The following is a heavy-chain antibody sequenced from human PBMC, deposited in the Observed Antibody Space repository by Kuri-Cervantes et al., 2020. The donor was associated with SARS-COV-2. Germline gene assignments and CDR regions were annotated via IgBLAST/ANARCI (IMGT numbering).Heavy chain of an antibody. Sequence: ETLSLTCAASGFSFSSYAMSWVRQAPGKGLEWVSGISGSGGSTYYADSVKGRFTISRDNSKNTLYLQMNSLRAEDTAVYYFAKDPYSSGPEGWFDPWGQGTLVTVSS. CDR3: AKDPYSSGPEGWFDP. J-gene: IGHJ5*02. V-gene: IGHV3-23*01. D-gene: IGHD6-19*01. CDR2: ISGSGGST. CDR1: GFSFSSYA.